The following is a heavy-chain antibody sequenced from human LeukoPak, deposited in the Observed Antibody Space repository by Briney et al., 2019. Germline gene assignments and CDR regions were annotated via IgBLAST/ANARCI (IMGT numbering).Heavy chain of an antibody. CDR2: INPSGGST. CDR3: ATPTLYDSSAYYAFDI. D-gene: IGHD3-22*01. V-gene: IGHV1-46*01. Sequence: ASVKVSCKASGYTFARYYIHWVRQTPGQGLEWMGIINPSGGSTTYAQKFQGRVTMTRDMSTSTVYMDLSSLRSEDTAVYYCATPTLYDSSAYYAFDIWGQGTMVTVSS. CDR1: GYTFARYY. J-gene: IGHJ3*02.